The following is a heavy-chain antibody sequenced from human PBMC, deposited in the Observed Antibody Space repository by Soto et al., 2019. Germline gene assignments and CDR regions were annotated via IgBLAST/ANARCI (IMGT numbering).Heavy chain of an antibody. CDR1: GFTFSSYA. CDR3: AKALYDYIWGSSLAFDY. V-gene: IGHV3-23*01. Sequence: PGGSLRLSCAASGFTFSSYAMSWVRQAPGKGLEWVSAISGSGGSTYYADSVKGWFTISRDNSKNTLYLQMNSLRAEDTAVYYCAKALYDYIWGSSLAFDYWGQGTLVTVSS. CDR2: ISGSGGST. D-gene: IGHD3-16*01. J-gene: IGHJ4*02.